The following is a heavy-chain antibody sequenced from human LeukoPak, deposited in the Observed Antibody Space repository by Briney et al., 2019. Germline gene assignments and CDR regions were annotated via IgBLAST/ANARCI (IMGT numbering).Heavy chain of an antibody. D-gene: IGHD3-22*01. J-gene: IGHJ5*02. CDR3: ARGGHYDSSGSRPFDP. CDR2: ISYDGSNK. CDR1: GFTFSSYA. Sequence: PGGSLRLSCAASGFTFSSYAMHWVRQAPGKGLEWVAVISYDGSNKYYADSVKGRFTISRDNSENTLYLQMNSLRAEDTAVYYCARGGHYDSSGSRPFDPWGQGTLVTVSS. V-gene: IGHV3-30-3*01.